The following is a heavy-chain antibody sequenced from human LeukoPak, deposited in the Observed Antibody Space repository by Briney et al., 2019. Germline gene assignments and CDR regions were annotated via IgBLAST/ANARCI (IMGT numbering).Heavy chain of an antibody. Sequence: SETLALTCTVSGGSISSGGYYWTWIRQHPGKGLEWIGYIYYSGSTYYNPSLKSRVTISVDTSKNQFSLRLSSVTAADTAVYYCALGYCGGGSCYAREYFQHWGQGTLVTVSS. CDR1: GGSISSGGYY. CDR2: IYYSGST. V-gene: IGHV4-31*03. D-gene: IGHD2-15*01. J-gene: IGHJ1*01. CDR3: ALGYCGGGSCYAREYFQH.